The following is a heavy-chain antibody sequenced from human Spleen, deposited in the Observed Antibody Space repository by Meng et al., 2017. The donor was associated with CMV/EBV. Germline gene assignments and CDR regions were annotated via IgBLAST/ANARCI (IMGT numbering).Heavy chain of an antibody. Sequence: ESLKISCAASGYTFSTYWMHWVRQAPGKGLVWVSRISSDGSSTSYADSVKGRFTISRDNAKNTLYLQMNSLRAEDTAVYYCTRDLPSYDYGSGSYSGGLDVWGQGTTVTVSS. CDR1: GYTFSTYW. D-gene: IGHD3-10*01. CDR2: ISSDGSST. J-gene: IGHJ6*02. CDR3: TRDLPSYDYGSGSYSGGLDV. V-gene: IGHV3-74*01.